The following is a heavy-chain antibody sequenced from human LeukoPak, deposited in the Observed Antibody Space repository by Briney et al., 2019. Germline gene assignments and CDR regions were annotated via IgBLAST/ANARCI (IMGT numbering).Heavy chain of an antibody. V-gene: IGHV4-39*07. CDR3: ARETTIFGVVIIRDYYMDV. CDR2: IYYSGST. D-gene: IGHD3-3*01. Sequence: SETLSLTCTVSGGSISSSSYYWGWIRQPPGKGLEWIGSIYYSGSTYYNPSLKSRVTISVDTSKNQFSLKLSSLTAADTDVYYRARETTIFGVVIIRDYYMDVWGKGTTVTVSS. J-gene: IGHJ6*03. CDR1: GGSISSSSYY.